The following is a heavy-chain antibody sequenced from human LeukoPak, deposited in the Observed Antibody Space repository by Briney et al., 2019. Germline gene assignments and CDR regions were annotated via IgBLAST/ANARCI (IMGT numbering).Heavy chain of an antibody. CDR2: IYYSGST. J-gene: IGHJ3*02. CDR3: ARHKIVGATIGGAFDI. Sequence: SGTLSLTCAVSGGSISSSNWWSWVRQPPGKGLEWIGSIYYSGSTYYNPSLKSRVTISVDTSKNQFSLKLSSVTAADTAVYYCARHKIVGATIGGAFDIWGQGTVVTVSS. CDR1: GGSISSSNW. V-gene: IGHV4-4*02. D-gene: IGHD1-26*01.